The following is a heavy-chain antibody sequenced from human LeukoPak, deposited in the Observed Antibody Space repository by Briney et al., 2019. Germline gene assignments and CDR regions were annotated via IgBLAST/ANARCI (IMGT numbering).Heavy chain of an antibody. Sequence: HPGGSLRLSCIASGCTFSNYWMSWVRQAPGKGLEWVASIKEGGSDKYYVDSVKGRFTISRDNTKNSLYVQMSSLRAEDTAVYYCARLKDAVTIFDCWGQGILVTVSS. CDR3: ARLKDAVTIFDC. D-gene: IGHD4-17*01. V-gene: IGHV3-7*01. J-gene: IGHJ5*01. CDR1: GCTFSNYW. CDR2: IKEGGSDK.